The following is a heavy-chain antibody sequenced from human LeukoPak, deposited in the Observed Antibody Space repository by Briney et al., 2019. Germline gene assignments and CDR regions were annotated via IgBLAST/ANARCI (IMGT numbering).Heavy chain of an antibody. CDR1: GYTFTSYG. V-gene: IGHV1-8*01. Sequence: ASVKVSCKASGYTFTSYGINWVRQATGQGLEWMGWMNPNSGNTGYAQKFQGRVTMTRNTSISTAYMELSSLRSEDTAVYYCARGSKPITIFGVVIRSNFDYWGQGTLVTVSS. D-gene: IGHD3-3*01. CDR2: MNPNSGNT. J-gene: IGHJ4*02. CDR3: ARGSKPITIFGVVIRSNFDY.